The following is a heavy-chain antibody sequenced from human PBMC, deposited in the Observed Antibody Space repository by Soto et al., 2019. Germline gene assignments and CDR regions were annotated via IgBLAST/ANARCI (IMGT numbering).Heavy chain of an antibody. Sequence: ASVKVSCKASGYTFTSYYMHWVRQAPGQGLEWMGIINPSGGSTSYAQKFQGRVTMTRDTSTSTVYMELSSLRSEDTAVYYCARGFEMTMVRGDKLPFDYWGQGTLVTVSS. D-gene: IGHD3-10*01. CDR2: INPSGGST. V-gene: IGHV1-46*03. CDR1: GYTFTSYY. J-gene: IGHJ4*02. CDR3: ARGFEMTMVRGDKLPFDY.